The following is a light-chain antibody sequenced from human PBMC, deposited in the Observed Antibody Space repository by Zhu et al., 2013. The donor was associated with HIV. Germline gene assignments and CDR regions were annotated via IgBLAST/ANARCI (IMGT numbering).Light chain of an antibody. J-gene: IGLJ2*01. V-gene: IGLV3-1*01. Sequence: SYELTQPPSVSVSPGQTASITCSGDKLGINMLAGISRGQASPLCWSSIEDKKRPSGIPERFSGSNSGNTATLTISGTQAMDEADYYCQAWDIGTVIFGGGTKLTVL. CDR1: KLGIN. CDR2: EDK. CDR3: QAWDIGTVI.